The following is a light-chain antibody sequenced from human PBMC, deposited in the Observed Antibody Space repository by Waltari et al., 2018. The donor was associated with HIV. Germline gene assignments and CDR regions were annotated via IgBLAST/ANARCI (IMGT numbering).Light chain of an antibody. CDR3: QQRSNWPPALT. V-gene: IGKV3-11*01. CDR1: QSVSSY. Sequence: EIVLTQSPAPLSLSPGDRATFSCRASQSVSSYLAWYQQKPGQAPRLLIYDASNRATGIPARFSGSGSGTDFTLTISSLEPEDFAVYYCQQRSNWPPALTFGGGTKVEIK. CDR2: DAS. J-gene: IGKJ4*01.